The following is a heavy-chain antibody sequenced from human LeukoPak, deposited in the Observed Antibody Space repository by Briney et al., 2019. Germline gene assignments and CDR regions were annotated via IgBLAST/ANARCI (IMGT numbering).Heavy chain of an antibody. CDR3: TTGVSPDYYDSIGDAFDI. CDR1: GFTFSGSA. CDR2: TRNKANSYTT. Sequence: GGSLRLSCAASGFTFSGSAMHWVRQAPGKGLEWVGRTRNKANSYTTEYAASVKGRFTISRDDSKNSLYLQMNSLKTEDTAVYYCTTGVSPDYYDSIGDAFDIWGQGTMVTVSS. V-gene: IGHV3-72*01. D-gene: IGHD3-22*01. J-gene: IGHJ3*02.